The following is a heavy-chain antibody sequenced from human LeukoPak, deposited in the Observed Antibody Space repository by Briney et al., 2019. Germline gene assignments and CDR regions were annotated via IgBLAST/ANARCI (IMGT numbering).Heavy chain of an antibody. CDR3: ARDMGRAWYGPPDY. Sequence: GRSLRLSCAASGFIFSNYVMHWVRQAPGKRLEWVAVIWNNGSETFHADSVKGRFRIARDNSKNTLYLQMNSLRAEDTAVYFCARDMGRAWYGPPDYWGQGTLVTVSS. CDR2: IWNNGSET. CDR1: GFIFSNYV. V-gene: IGHV3-33*01. D-gene: IGHD6-13*01. J-gene: IGHJ4*02.